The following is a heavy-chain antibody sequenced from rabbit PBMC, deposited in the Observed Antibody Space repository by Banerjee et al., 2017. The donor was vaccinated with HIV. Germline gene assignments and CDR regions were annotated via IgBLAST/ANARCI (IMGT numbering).Heavy chain of an antibody. CDR2: IYAGSSGST. V-gene: IGHV1S45*01. J-gene: IGHJ4*01. CDR3: ARDLAGVIGWNFNL. D-gene: IGHD4-1*01. CDR1: GFSFSSSYW. Sequence: QEQLEESGGDLVKPEGSLTLTCTASGFSFSSSYWICWVRQAPGKGLEWIACIYAGSSGSTYYASWAKGPFTISKTSSTTVTLQMTSLTAADTATYFCARDLAGVIGWNFNLWGPGTLVTVS.